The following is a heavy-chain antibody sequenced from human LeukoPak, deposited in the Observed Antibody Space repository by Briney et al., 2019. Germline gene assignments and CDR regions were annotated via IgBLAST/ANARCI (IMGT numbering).Heavy chain of an antibody. Sequence: SQTLSLTCAITGDSVFSSLDSGPWIRQSPSRGLEWLGRTYYRSQWYNDYAESLKSRITINPDTSKNQLSLHLNSVTPEDTAVYFCSRGRSLGYCSSSSCYVSDACDMWRQRTMVTVSS. CDR2: TYYRSQWYN. D-gene: IGHD2-2*01. V-gene: IGHV6-1*01. J-gene: IGHJ3*02. CDR3: SRGRSLGYCSSSSCYVSDACDM. CDR1: GDSVFSSLDS.